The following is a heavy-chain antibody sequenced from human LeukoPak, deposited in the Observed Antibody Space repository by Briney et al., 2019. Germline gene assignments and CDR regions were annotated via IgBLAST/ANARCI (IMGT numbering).Heavy chain of an antibody. CDR1: GDSFSSHY. Sequence: SETLSLTCTVSGDSFSSHYWSWIRQPPGKGLEWIAYVYYTGTSNYNPSLKSRVTISIDTSKNQFSLTLISVTAADTAVYYCARYSNHVDYFDSWGQGTLVTVSS. V-gene: IGHV4-59*11. CDR3: ARYSNHVDYFDS. J-gene: IGHJ4*02. CDR2: VYYTGTS. D-gene: IGHD4-11*01.